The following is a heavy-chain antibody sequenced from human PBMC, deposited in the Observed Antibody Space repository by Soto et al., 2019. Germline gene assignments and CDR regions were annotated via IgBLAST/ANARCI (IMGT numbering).Heavy chain of an antibody. CDR2: TSYDGSNK. CDR1: GFTFSSYA. V-gene: IGHV3-30-3*01. Sequence: PGGSLRLSCAASGFTFSSYAMHWVRQAPGKGLEWVAVTSYDGSNKYYADSVKGRFTISRDNSKNTLYLQMNSLRAEDTALYYCARSYGSGSFVYYGMDVWGQGTTVTVSS. D-gene: IGHD3-10*01. J-gene: IGHJ6*02. CDR3: ARSYGSGSFVYYGMDV.